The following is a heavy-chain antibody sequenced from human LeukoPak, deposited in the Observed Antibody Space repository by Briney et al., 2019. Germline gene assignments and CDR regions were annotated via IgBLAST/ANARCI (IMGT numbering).Heavy chain of an antibody. CDR2: ISSSSSYI. J-gene: IGHJ6*04. CDR1: GFTVSSYS. V-gene: IGHV3-21*01. D-gene: IGHD2-15*01. Sequence: GGSLRLSCAASGFTVSSYSMNWVRQAPGKGLEWVSSISSSSSYIYYADSVKGRFTISRDNAKNSLYLQMNSLRAEDTAVYYCWVVAASYGMDVWGKGTTVTVSS. CDR3: WVVAASYGMDV.